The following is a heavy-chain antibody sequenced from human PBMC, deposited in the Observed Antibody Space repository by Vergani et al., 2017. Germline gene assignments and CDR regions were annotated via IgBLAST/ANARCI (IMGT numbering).Heavy chain of an antibody. CDR1: GDSVSRNSAA. CDR3: ARDRPVADLYYYYVMDV. CDR2: TYYRSKWYN. D-gene: IGHD6-19*01. V-gene: IGHV6-1*01. J-gene: IGHJ6*02. Sequence: QVQLQQSGPGLVKTSQTLSLTCAISGDSVSRNSAAWNWIRQSPSRGLEWLGRTYYRSKWYNDYAVTVKSRITINPDTSKNQFSLQLNSVTPEDTAVYYCARDRPVADLYYYYVMDVWGQGTTVTVSS.